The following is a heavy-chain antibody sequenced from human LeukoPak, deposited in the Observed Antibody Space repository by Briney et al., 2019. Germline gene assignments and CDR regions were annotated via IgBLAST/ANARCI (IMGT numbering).Heavy chain of an antibody. CDR2: ISGSGGIT. D-gene: IGHD3-22*01. CDR1: GFTFSSYG. V-gene: IGHV3-23*01. CDR3: AKHDPRRVVITNWFDP. Sequence: PGGSLRLSCAASGFTFSSYGFHWVRQAPGKGLEWVSAISGSGGITYYADSVKGRFTISRGNSKNTLYLQMNSLRAEDTAVYYCAKHDPRRVVITNWFDPWGQGTLVTVSS. J-gene: IGHJ5*02.